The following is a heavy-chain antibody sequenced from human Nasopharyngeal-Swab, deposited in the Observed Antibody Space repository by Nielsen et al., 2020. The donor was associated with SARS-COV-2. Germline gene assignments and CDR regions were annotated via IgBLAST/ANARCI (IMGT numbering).Heavy chain of an antibody. CDR1: GFTFSSYS. Sequence: GESLKISCAASGFTFSSYSMNWVRQAPGKGLEWVSSISSSSSYIYYADSVKGRFTISRDNAKNSLHLQMNSLRAEDTAVYYCARGSVAGGLWGQGTLVTVSS. CDR3: ARGSVAGGL. J-gene: IGHJ4*02. D-gene: IGHD6-19*01. V-gene: IGHV3-21*01. CDR2: ISSSSSYI.